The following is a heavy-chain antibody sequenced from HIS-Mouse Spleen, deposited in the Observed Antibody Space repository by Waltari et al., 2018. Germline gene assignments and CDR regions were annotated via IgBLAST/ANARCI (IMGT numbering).Heavy chain of an antibody. CDR2: IYYSGGT. D-gene: IGHD6-13*01. V-gene: IGHV4-39*07. Sequence: QLQLQESGPGLVKPSETLSLTCTVSGGSISSSSYYWGWIRQPPGKGLEWIGSIYYSGGTYSNPSLKSLGTISVDTSKSQFALKLSSVTAADTAVYYCAREIPYSSSWYDWYFDLWGRGTLVTVSS. CDR3: AREIPYSSSWYDWYFDL. J-gene: IGHJ2*01. CDR1: GGSISSSSYY.